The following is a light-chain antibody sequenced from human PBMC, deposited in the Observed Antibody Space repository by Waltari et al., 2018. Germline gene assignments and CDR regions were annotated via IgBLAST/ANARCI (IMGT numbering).Light chain of an antibody. J-gene: IGKJ4*01. CDR1: QCISTW. CDR3: QQYQTYPVT. V-gene: IGKV1-5*03. Sequence: DIQMTQSPSTLSASVGDRVTITCRASQCISTWLAWYQQKPGKAPKLLIYKASSLESGVPSRFSGGGSGTEFTLTISSLQPDDFATYYCQQYQTYPVTFGGGTKLEI. CDR2: KAS.